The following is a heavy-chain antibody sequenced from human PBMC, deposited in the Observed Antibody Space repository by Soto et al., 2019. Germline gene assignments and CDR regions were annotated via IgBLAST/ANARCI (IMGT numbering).Heavy chain of an antibody. CDR1: GGSFSGYY. J-gene: IGHJ6*02. Sequence: PSETLSLTCAVYGGSFSGYYWSWSRQPPGKGLEWIGEINHSGSTNYNPSLKSRVTISVDTSKNQFSLKLSSVTAADTAVYYCARAGAVFGLGDVWGQGTTVTVSS. CDR3: ARAGAVFGLGDV. V-gene: IGHV4-34*01. CDR2: INHSGST. D-gene: IGHD3-10*02.